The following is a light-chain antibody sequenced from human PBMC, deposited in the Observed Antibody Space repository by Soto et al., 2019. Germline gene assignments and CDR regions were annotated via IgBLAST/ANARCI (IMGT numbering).Light chain of an antibody. J-gene: IGLJ1*01. Sequence: QSVLTQPASVSGSPGQSITISCTGTSRDVGGYNYVSWYQQHPGKAPKLMIYEVSNRPSGVSSRFSGSKSGNTASLTISGLQAEDEADYYCSLYTSSSTNVFGTGTKVTVL. CDR1: SRDVGGYNY. V-gene: IGLV2-14*01. CDR2: EVS. CDR3: SLYTSSSTNV.